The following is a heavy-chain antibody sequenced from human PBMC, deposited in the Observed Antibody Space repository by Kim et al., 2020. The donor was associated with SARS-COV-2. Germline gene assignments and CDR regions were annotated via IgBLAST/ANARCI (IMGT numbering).Heavy chain of an antibody. CDR2: ISWNSGSI. Sequence: GGSLRLSCAASGFTFDDYAMHWVRQAPGKGLEWVSGISWNSGSIGYADSVKGRFTISGDNAKNSLYLQMNSLRAEDTALYYCAKDQGPRFYYGSGSLPEYWGQGTLVTVSS. V-gene: IGHV3-9*01. CDR1: GFTFDDYA. D-gene: IGHD3-10*01. J-gene: IGHJ4*02. CDR3: AKDQGPRFYYGSGSLPEY.